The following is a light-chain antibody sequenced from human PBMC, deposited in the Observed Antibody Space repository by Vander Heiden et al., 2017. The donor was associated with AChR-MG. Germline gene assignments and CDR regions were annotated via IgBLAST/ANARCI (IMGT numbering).Light chain of an antibody. J-gene: IGLJ2*01. CDR3: QAWDSSTVV. Sequence: SYELTQPPSVSVSPGQTASITSPGDKLGDKYACWYQQKPGQSPVRGIYQDSKRPAGIPERFSGSNSGNKANMTIGGTQAVDEAYDYSQAWDSSTVVFGGGTKLTVI. CDR2: QDS. CDR1: KLGDKY. V-gene: IGLV3-1*01.